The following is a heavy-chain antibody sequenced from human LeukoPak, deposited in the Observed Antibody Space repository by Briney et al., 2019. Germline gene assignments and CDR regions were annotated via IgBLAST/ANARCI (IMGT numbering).Heavy chain of an antibody. CDR3: AREAGYCSGGSCSDGNNYFDY. Sequence: ASVTVSRKASVYTFTGYYLHWVRHPPGQGLEWMGWINPNSGGTNYAQTFQGWVTLTSDTSISTAYMELSRLRSAETAVYYCAREAGYCSGGSCSDGNNYFDYWSQDTLVTASS. V-gene: IGHV1-2*04. CDR2: INPNSGGT. CDR1: VYTFTGYY. D-gene: IGHD2-15*01. J-gene: IGHJ4*02.